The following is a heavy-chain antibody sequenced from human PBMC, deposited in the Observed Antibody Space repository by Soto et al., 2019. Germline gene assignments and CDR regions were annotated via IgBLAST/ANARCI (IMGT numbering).Heavy chain of an antibody. Sequence: EVQLVESGGGLVQPGGSLRLSCAASGFTFSSYWMSWVRQAPGKGLEWVANIKQDGSEKYYVDSVKGRFTISRDNAKNSLYLQMNSLRAEDTAVYYCAREGVAGTSYFDYWGQGTLVTVSS. V-gene: IGHV3-7*03. D-gene: IGHD6-19*01. J-gene: IGHJ4*02. CDR1: GFTFSSYW. CDR2: IKQDGSEK. CDR3: AREGVAGTSYFDY.